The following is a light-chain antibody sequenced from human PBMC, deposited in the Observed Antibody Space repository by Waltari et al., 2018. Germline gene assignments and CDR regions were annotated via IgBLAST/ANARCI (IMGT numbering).Light chain of an antibody. CDR3: QAWDDRTVV. V-gene: IGLV3-1*01. CDR1: TLQTRY. CDR2: EDK. Sequence: SYELTQPPSVSVSPGQTASITCSGDTLQTRYVCWYQHKSGQAPVLVMYEDKKRPSRIPERFSGSNAGNTATLTISGTEPIDEAEYYCQAWDDRTVVFGGGTKLTVL. J-gene: IGLJ2*01.